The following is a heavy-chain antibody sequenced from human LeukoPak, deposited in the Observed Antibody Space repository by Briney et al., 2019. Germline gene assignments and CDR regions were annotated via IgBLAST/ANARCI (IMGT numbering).Heavy chain of an antibody. CDR3: ARGGGSGEYYFDY. J-gene: IGHJ4*02. CDR2: IKQDGSEE. D-gene: IGHD1-26*01. V-gene: IGHV3-7*01. Sequence: GGSLRLSCAASGFTFSSYWMSWVRQAPGKGLEWVANIKQDGSEEYYVDSVKGRFTISRDNAKNSLYLQMNSLRAEDTAVYYCARGGGSGEYYFDYWGQGTLVTVSS. CDR1: GFTFSSYW.